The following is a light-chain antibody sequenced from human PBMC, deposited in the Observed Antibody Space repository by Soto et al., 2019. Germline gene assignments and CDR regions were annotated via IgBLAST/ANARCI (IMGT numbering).Light chain of an antibody. CDR2: SAS. J-gene: IGKJ3*01. CDR3: QQSDSFPFT. Sequence: DIQMTQSPSYVSASEGDRVTITCRASQGIITCLAWFQQKPGEAPRLLIYSASNLQRGVPSRFSGSGSGTVFTLTLNRLQPEDVATYFRQQSDSFPFTFGPGTK. V-gene: IGKV1-12*01. CDR1: QGIITC.